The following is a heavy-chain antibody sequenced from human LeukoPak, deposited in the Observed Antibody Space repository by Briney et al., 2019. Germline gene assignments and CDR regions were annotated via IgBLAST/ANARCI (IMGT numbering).Heavy chain of an antibody. Sequence: GGSLRLSCAASGFTFTSYSMNWVRQAPGKGLEWVSVIYSGGSTYYADSVKGRFTISRDNSKNTLYLQMNSLRAEDTAVYYCARGQNVPAWGQGTLVTVSS. CDR2: IYSGGST. CDR3: ARGQNVPA. V-gene: IGHV3-53*01. CDR1: GFTFTSYS. J-gene: IGHJ4*02. D-gene: IGHD1-1*01.